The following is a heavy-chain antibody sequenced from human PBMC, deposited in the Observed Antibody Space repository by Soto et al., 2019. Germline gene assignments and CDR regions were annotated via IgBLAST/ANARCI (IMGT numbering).Heavy chain of an antibody. CDR2: INHSGST. CDR3: ARGRYRITYNAFDI. D-gene: IGHD1-20*01. CDR1: GGSFSGYY. Sequence: QVQLQQWGAGLLKPSETLSLTCAVYGGSFSGYYWSWIRQPPGKGLEWSGEINHSGSTNYNPSLKSRVTISVDTSKIQFSLKLSSVTAADTAVYYCARGRYRITYNAFDIWGQGTMVTVSS. V-gene: IGHV4-34*01. J-gene: IGHJ3*02.